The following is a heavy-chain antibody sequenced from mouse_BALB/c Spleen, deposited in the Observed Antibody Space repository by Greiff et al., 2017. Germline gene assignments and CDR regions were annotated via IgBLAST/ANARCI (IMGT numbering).Heavy chain of an antibody. CDR1: GYSITSDYA. D-gene: IGHD1-1*01. Sequence: EVKLMESGPGLVKPSQSLSLTCTVTGYSITSDYAWNWIRQFPGNKLEWMGYISYSGSTSYNPSLKSRISITRDTSKNQFFLQLNSVTTEDTATYYCARGELRGFAYWGQGTLVTVSA. CDR2: ISYSGST. CDR3: ARGELRGFAY. J-gene: IGHJ3*01. V-gene: IGHV3-2*02.